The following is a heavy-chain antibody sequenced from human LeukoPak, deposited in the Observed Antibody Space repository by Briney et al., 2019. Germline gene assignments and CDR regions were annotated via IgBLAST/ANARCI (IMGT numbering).Heavy chain of an antibody. V-gene: IGHV4-4*07. J-gene: IGHJ4*02. Sequence: KPSETLSLTCTVSGGSIGSYYWSWIRQPAGKGLEWIGRIYTSGSTNYNPSLKSRVTMSVDTSKNQFSLRLSSVTAADTAVYYCARPYSSSWYRGYFDYWGQGTLVTVSS. CDR2: IYTSGST. CDR3: ARPYSSSWYRGYFDY. CDR1: GGSIGSYY. D-gene: IGHD6-13*01.